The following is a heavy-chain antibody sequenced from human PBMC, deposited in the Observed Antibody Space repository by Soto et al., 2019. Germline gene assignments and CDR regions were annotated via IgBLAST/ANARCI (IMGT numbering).Heavy chain of an antibody. CDR3: AKVDSYDYVWGAFDI. D-gene: IGHD3-16*01. CDR1: GFTFSSYG. CDR2: ISYDGSNK. Sequence: HVQLVESGGGVVQPGRSLRLSCVASGFTFSSYGMHWVRQAPGKGLEWVAVISYDGSNKYYADSVKGRFTISRDNSKNTLYLQMNSLRAEDTAVYYCAKVDSYDYVWGAFDIWGQGTMVTVSS. J-gene: IGHJ3*02. V-gene: IGHV3-30*18.